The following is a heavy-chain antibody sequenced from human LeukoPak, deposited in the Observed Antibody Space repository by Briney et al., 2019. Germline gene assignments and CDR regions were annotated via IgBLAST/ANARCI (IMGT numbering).Heavy chain of an antibody. V-gene: IGHV1-8*01. J-gene: IGHJ4*02. CDR2: MNPYSGNT. CDR3: ARDRRRDSSGYYPY. CDR1: GYTFSRYD. D-gene: IGHD3-22*01. Sequence: ASVKVSCKASGYTFSRYDINWVRQATGQGLEWMGWMNPYSGNTGYAQKFQGRVTMTRDTSISTAYMELSRLRSDDTAVYYCARDRRRDSSGYYPYWGQGTLVTVSS.